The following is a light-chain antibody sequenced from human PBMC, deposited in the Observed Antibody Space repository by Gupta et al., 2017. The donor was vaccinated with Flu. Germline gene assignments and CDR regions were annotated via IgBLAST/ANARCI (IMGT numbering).Light chain of an antibody. Sequence: DIVMTQSPLSLPVTPGEPASISCRSSQSLLQSNGYNYLDWYLQKPGQSPHLLISLVSNRASGFLDSLRGSVSGPDFKLKSRRVEAENVGVYYCMQALQTPYSFGQGTKLEIK. CDR2: LVS. CDR3: MQALQTPYS. CDR1: QSLLQSNGYNY. V-gene: IGKV2-28*01. J-gene: IGKJ2*03.